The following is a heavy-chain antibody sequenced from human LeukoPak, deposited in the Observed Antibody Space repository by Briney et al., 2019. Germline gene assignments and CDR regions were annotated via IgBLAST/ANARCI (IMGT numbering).Heavy chain of an antibody. CDR3: AKDRYYGSGSRLFDY. D-gene: IGHD3-10*01. J-gene: IGHJ4*02. CDR1: GFTFSSYA. CDR2: ISGSGGST. V-gene: IGHV3-23*01. Sequence: PGGSLRLSCAASGFTFSSYAMSWVRQAPGRGLDWVPAISGSGGSTYYADSVKGRFTISRDNSKNTLYLQMNSLRAEDTAVYYCAKDRYYGSGSRLFDYWGQGILVTVSS.